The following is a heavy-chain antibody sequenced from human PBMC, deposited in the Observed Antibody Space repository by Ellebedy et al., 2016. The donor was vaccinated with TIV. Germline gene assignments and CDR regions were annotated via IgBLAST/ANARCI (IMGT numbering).Heavy chain of an antibody. Sequence: GESLKISXAASGFTFSSYWMSWVRQAPGKGLEWVANIKQDGSEKYYVDSVKGRFTISRDNAKNSLYLQMNSLRAEDTAVYYCARDADSNSWYMDYWGQGTLVTVSS. J-gene: IGHJ4*02. V-gene: IGHV3-7*01. CDR2: IKQDGSEK. D-gene: IGHD6-13*01. CDR3: ARDADSNSWYMDY. CDR1: GFTFSSYW.